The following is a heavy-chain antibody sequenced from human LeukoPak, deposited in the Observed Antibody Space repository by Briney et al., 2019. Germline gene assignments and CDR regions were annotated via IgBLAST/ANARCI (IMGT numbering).Heavy chain of an antibody. CDR2: IYYTGNT. J-gene: IGHJ4*02. V-gene: IGHV4-30-4*08. Sequence: SETLSLTCTASGASFSTGGFLWTWIRQPPGKGLEWIGYIYYTGNTYYNSSLKSRITISLDTSKDQFSLKMSSVTAEDTAVYYCAKEGDGYNYIGYWGQGTLVTVSS. CDR3: AKEGDGYNYIGY. D-gene: IGHD5-24*01. CDR1: GASFSTGGFL.